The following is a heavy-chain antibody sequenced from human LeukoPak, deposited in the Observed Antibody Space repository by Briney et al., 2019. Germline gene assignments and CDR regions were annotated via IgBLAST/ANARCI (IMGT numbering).Heavy chain of an antibody. V-gene: IGHV4-59*08. CDR2: IYYTGDT. CDR3: ARHGDSSSWSYYFDY. CDR1: GGSISPYY. Sequence: PSETLSLTCTVSGGSISPYYWSWIRQPPGKGLEWVGYIYYTGDTNYNHSLRRGLTISVDRSKNQFSLKLTSVTAADTAVYYCARHGDSSSWSYYFDYWGQGTLVTVSS. J-gene: IGHJ4*02. D-gene: IGHD6-13*01.